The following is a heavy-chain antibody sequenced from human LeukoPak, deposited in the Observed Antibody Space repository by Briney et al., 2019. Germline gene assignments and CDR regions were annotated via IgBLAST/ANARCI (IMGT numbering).Heavy chain of an antibody. CDR1: GLTFSSYS. D-gene: IGHD5-12*01. V-gene: IGHV3-48*01. CDR2: ISCCSSNI. CDR3: ARDRLRASGYDFDY. J-gene: IGHJ4*02. Sequence: GGSLRLSCAASGLTFSSYSMNCPRQSRGWGTVGVSYISCCSSNIYHADSVKGRFTIYRDNAKNSLYLQMNSQRAEDTAVYYCARDRLRASGYDFDYWGQGTLVTVSS.